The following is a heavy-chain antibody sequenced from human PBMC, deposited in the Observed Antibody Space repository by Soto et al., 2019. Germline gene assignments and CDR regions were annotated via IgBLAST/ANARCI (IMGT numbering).Heavy chain of an antibody. J-gene: IGHJ6*02. CDR3: ARTGGTYYYDSSGTHRGDYYYGMDV. Sequence: ASVKVSCKASGYTFTSYGISWVRQAPGQGLEWMGWISAYNGNTNYAQKLQGRVTMTTDTSASTAYMELRSLRSDDTAVYYCARTGGTYYYDSSGTHRGDYYYGMDVWGQGTTVTVSS. D-gene: IGHD3-22*01. CDR1: GYTFTSYG. V-gene: IGHV1-18*04. CDR2: ISAYNGNT.